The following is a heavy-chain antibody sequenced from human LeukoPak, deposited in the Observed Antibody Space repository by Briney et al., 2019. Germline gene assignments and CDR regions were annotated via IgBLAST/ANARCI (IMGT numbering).Heavy chain of an antibody. CDR1: GGTFSSYA. J-gene: IGHJ6*03. CDR3: ARDMGYPYYYYYYMDV. V-gene: IGHV1-2*02. CDR2: INPNSGGT. D-gene: IGHD5-12*01. Sequence: GASVKVSCKASGGTFSSYAISWVRQAPGQGLEWMGWINPNSGGTNYAQKFQGRVTMTRDTSISTAYMELSRLRSDDTAVYYCARDMGYPYYYYYYMDVWGKGTTVTVSS.